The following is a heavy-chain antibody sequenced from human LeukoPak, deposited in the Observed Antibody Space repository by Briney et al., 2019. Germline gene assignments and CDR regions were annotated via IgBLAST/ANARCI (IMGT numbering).Heavy chain of an antibody. CDR3: ARDHPYCSGGSCYSGYYYDSSGPIDY. Sequence: GGSLRLSCAASGFTFSDYYMSWIRQAPGKGLEWVSYISSSGSTIYYGDSVKGRFTISRDNAKNSLYLQMNSLRAEDTAVYYCARDHPYCSGGSCYSGYYYDSSGPIDYWGQGTLVTVSS. CDR1: GFTFSDYY. V-gene: IGHV3-11*04. CDR2: ISSSGSTI. D-gene: IGHD2-15*01. J-gene: IGHJ4*02.